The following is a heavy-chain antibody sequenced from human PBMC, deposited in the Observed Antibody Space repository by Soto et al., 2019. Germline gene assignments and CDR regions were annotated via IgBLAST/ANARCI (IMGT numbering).Heavy chain of an antibody. Sequence: XATLSLPCTVSGDCISGFYWTWIRQPPGMGLEWIGYIYHSVNTNYNPSLKSRVTISVDTSKNQFSLKVNSVTAADTAVYYCARGLRWNDLWGQGTLVTVSS. V-gene: IGHV4-59*01. D-gene: IGHD5-12*01. J-gene: IGHJ4*02. CDR1: GDCISGFY. CDR3: ARGLRWNDL. CDR2: IYHSVNT.